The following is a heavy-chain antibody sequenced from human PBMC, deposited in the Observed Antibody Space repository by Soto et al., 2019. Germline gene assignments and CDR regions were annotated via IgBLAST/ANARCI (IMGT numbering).Heavy chain of an antibody. CDR3: ARRYYGSGSFWFDP. V-gene: IGHV4-39*01. Sequence: PSETLSLTCTVSGGSISSSSYYWCWIRQPPGKGLEWIGSIYYSGSTYYNPSLKSRVTISVDTSKNQFSLKLSSVTAADTAVYYCARRYYGSGSFWFDPWGQGTLVTVS. J-gene: IGHJ5*02. CDR1: GGSISSSSYY. D-gene: IGHD3-10*01. CDR2: IYYSGST.